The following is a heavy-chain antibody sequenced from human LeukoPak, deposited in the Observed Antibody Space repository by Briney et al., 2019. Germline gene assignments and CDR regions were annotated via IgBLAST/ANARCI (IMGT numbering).Heavy chain of an antibody. Sequence: GGSLRLSCAASGFTFNNYYMSWVRQAPGKGLEWVSAISGSGGSTYYADSVKGRLTISRDNSKNTLYLQMNSLRAEDTAVYYCANGASTVTELDYWGQGTLVTVSS. J-gene: IGHJ4*02. CDR3: ANGASTVTELDY. CDR2: ISGSGGST. CDR1: GFTFNNYY. V-gene: IGHV3-23*01. D-gene: IGHD4-17*01.